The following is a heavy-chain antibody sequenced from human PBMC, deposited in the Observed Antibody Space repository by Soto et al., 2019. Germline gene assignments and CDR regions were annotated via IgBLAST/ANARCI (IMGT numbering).Heavy chain of an antibody. V-gene: IGHV3-21*01. J-gene: IGHJ4*02. CDR2: ISSSSSYI. Sequence: GGSLRLSCAASGFTFSSYSMNWVRQAPGKGLEWVSSISSSSSYIYYADSVKGRFTISRDNAKNSLYLQMNSLRAEDTAVYYCARDNIPSYYYDSSGYSGYWGQGTLVTVS. CDR3: ARDNIPSYYYDSSGYSGY. CDR1: GFTFSSYS. D-gene: IGHD3-22*01.